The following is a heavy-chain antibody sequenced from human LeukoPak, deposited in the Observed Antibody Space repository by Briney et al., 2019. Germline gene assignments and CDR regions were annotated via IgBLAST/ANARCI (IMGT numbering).Heavy chain of an antibody. CDR2: IYYSGST. V-gene: IGHV4-30-4*01. CDR3: ARGVVPPAMSY. CDR1: GGSISSGDYY. Sequence: ASETLSLTCTVSGGSISSGDYYWSWIRQPPGKGLEWIGYIYYSGSTYYNPSLKSRVTISVDTSKNQFSLKLSSVTAADTAVYYCARGVVPPAMSYWGQGTLVTVSS. D-gene: IGHD2-2*01. J-gene: IGHJ4*02.